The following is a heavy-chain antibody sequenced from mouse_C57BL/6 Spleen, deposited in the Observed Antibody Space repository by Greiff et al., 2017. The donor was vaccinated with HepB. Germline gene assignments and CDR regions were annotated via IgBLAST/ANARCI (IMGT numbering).Heavy chain of an antibody. V-gene: IGHV1-22*01. J-gene: IGHJ2*01. CDR2: INPNNGGT. D-gene: IGHD2-3*01. Sequence: EVQLQQSGPELVKPGASVKMSCKASGYTFTDYNMHWVKQSHGKSLEWIGYINPNNGGTSYNKKFKGKATLTVNKSSSTAYRAHRSLTSEVSAVYYCARWLLRKDYFDYWGQGTTLTVSS. CDR3: ARWLLRKDYFDY. CDR1: GYTFTDYN.